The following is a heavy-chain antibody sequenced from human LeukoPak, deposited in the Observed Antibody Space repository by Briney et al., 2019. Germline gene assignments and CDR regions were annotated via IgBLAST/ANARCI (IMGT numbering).Heavy chain of an antibody. CDR2: ISSSSSYI. J-gene: IGHJ4*02. CDR3: ARDSAAGTIDY. Sequence: GGSLRLSCAASGFTFSNYWMNWVRQAPGKGLEWVSSISSSSSYIYYADSVKGRFTISRDNAKNSLYLQMNSLRAEDTAVYYCARDSAAGTIDYWGQGTLVTVSS. V-gene: IGHV3-21*01. D-gene: IGHD6-13*01. CDR1: GFTFSNYW.